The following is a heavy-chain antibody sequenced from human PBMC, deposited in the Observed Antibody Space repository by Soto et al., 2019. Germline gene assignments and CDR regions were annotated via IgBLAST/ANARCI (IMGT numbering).Heavy chain of an antibody. CDR1: GFTFSSYA. CDR2: ISGSGGST. CDR3: AKDSQFVVRPNHFDY. V-gene: IGHV3-23*01. Sequence: GGSLRLSCAASGFTFSSYAMSWVRQAPGKGLEWVSAISGSGGSTYYADSVKGRFTISRDNSKNTLYLQMNSLRAEDTAVYYCAKDSQFVVRPNHFDYWSQGNLVTVSS. D-gene: IGHD2-15*01. J-gene: IGHJ4*02.